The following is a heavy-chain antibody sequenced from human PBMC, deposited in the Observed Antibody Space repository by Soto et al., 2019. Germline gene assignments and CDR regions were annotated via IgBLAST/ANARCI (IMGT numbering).Heavy chain of an antibody. CDR3: ARDHTPLGYCSGCSCYFDY. CDR2: ISSSSSYI. CDR1: GFTFSSYS. J-gene: IGHJ4*02. Sequence: EVQLVESGGGLVKPGGSLRLSCAASGFTFSSYSMNWVRQAPGKGLEWVSAISSSSSYIYYADSVKGRFTISRDNAKNSLYLQMNSLRAEDTAVYYCARDHTPLGYCSGCSCYFDYWGQGTLVTVSS. D-gene: IGHD2-15*01. V-gene: IGHV3-21*01.